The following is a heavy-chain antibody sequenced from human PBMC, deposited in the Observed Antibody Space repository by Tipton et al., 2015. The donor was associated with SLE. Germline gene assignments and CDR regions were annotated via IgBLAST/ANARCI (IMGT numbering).Heavy chain of an antibody. Sequence: TLSLTCTVSGGSITTGSYYWGWIRQPPGKGLEWFGSVFYSGTTYYNPSLKSRVTISVGTSKNQFSLKLNSVTAADTAVYYCASRTTPLPHWVGDIFDVWGQGSMVTVSS. CDR2: VFYSGTT. V-gene: IGHV4-39*07. CDR3: ASRTTPLPHWVGDIFDV. CDR1: GGSITTGSYY. D-gene: IGHD2-21*01. J-gene: IGHJ3*01.